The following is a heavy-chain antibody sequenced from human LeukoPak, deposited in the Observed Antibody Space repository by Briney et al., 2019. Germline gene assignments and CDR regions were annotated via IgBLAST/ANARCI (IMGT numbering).Heavy chain of an antibody. CDR2: ISAYNGNT. D-gene: IGHD3-22*01. Sequence: ASVKVSCKASGYTFTSYGISWVRQAPGQGLEWMGWISAYNGNTNYAQKLQGRVTMTTDTSTSTAYMELRSLRSDDTAVYYCARDAWAYYDSSGSNHYGMDVWGQGTTVTVSS. J-gene: IGHJ6*02. CDR3: ARDAWAYYDSSGSNHYGMDV. V-gene: IGHV1-18*01. CDR1: GYTFTSYG.